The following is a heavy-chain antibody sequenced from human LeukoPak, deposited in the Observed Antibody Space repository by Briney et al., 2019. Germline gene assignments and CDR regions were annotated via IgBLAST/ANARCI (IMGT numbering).Heavy chain of an antibody. CDR1: GGSISSHY. CDR2: IYSTGSA. Sequence: SETLSLTCTVSGGSISSHYWNWVRQPPGKGLEWIGFIYSTGSANYNASLKSRVIMSVDRSKSQFSLNLRSVTAAGTAVYYCAIWGNAFDIWGQETMVTVSS. D-gene: IGHD3-16*01. CDR3: AIWGNAFDI. J-gene: IGHJ3*02. V-gene: IGHV4-59*11.